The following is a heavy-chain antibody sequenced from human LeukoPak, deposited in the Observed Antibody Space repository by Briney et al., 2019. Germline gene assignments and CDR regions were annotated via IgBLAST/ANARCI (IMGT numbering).Heavy chain of an antibody. Sequence: PGGSLRLSCAASGFTFSSYEMNWVRQAPGKGLEWVSYISSSGSTIYYADSVKGRFTISRDNAKNSLYLQMNSVRAEDTAVYYCARDRSPIVATTDAFDIWGQGTMVTVSS. CDR3: ARDRSPIVATTDAFDI. CDR2: ISSSGSTI. J-gene: IGHJ3*02. D-gene: IGHD5-12*01. V-gene: IGHV3-48*03. CDR1: GFTFSSYE.